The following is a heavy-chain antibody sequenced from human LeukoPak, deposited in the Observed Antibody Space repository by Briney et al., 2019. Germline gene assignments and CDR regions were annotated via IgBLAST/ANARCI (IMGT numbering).Heavy chain of an antibody. J-gene: IGHJ6*03. Sequence: PSETLSLTCTVSGGSISSDYWTWIRQPPGRALEWLGHILYSGSTKYNPSLKSRVTISVATSKNQFFLNLRSVTATDTAVYYCAKKGRTYTDYGGYDDYMDVWGKGTTVTVS. D-gene: IGHD4-17*01. V-gene: IGHV4-59*08. CDR3: AKKGRTYTDYGGYDDYMDV. CDR1: GGSISSDY. CDR2: ILYSGST.